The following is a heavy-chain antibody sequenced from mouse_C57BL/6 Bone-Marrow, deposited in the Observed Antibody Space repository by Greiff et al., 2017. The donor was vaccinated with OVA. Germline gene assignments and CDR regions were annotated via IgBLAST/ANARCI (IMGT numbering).Heavy chain of an antibody. CDR3: ARRDYGSSLDY. D-gene: IGHD1-1*01. CDR2: IYPGDGDT. V-gene: IGHV1-82*01. J-gene: IGHJ2*01. Sequence: VQLQQSGPELVKPGASVKISCKASGYAFSSSWMNWVKQRPGKGLEWIGRIYPGDGDTNYNGKFKGKATLTADKSSSTAYMQLSSLTSEDSAVYFCARRDYGSSLDYWGQGTTLTVPS. CDR1: GYAFSSSW.